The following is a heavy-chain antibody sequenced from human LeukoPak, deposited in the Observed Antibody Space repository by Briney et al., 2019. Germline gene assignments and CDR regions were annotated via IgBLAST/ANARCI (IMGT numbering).Heavy chain of an antibody. D-gene: IGHD2-8*02. CDR3: ARVRVVYWRPGHFDY. J-gene: IGHJ4*02. Sequence: SVKVSCKASGGTFSSYAISWVRQAPGQGLEWMGGIIPIFGTANYAQKFQGRVTITADESTSTAYMELSSLGSEDTAVYYCARVRVVYWRPGHFDYWGQGTLVTVSS. V-gene: IGHV1-69*13. CDR2: IIPIFGTA. CDR1: GGTFSSYA.